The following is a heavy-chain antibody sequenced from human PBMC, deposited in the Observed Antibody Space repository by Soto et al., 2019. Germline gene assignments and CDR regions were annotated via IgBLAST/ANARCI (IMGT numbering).Heavy chain of an antibody. J-gene: IGHJ4*02. D-gene: IGHD6-19*01. CDR1: GGSISSYY. CDR3: ARTKYSRGWYYG. V-gene: IGHV4-59*01. CDR2: IYYSGST. Sequence: QVQLQESGPGLVKPSETLSLTCTVSGGSISSYYWSWIRQPPGKGLEWIGYIYYSGSTNYNPSLKSRVTISVDTSKNQFSLKLSSVTAADTAVYYCARTKYSRGWYYGWGQGTLVTVSS.